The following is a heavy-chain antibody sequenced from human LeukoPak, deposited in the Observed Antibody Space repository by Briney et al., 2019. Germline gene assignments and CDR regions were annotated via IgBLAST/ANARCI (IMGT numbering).Heavy chain of an antibody. J-gene: IGHJ4*02. CDR3: AKDSSSSWFGGDSE. Sequence: GGSLRLSCAASGFTISYGLHWVRQAPGKGLEWVALISYDGSNKDYADSVKGRFTISRDNSKNTLYLQMNSLRLEDTAVYYCAKDSSSSWFGGDSEWGQGTLVTVST. CDR2: ISYDGSNK. D-gene: IGHD6-13*01. CDR1: GFTISYG. V-gene: IGHV3-30*18.